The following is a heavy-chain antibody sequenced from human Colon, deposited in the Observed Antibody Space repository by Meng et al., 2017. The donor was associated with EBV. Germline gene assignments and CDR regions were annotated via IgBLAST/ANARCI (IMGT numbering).Heavy chain of an antibody. Sequence: QVQRQGSGPGLVKPSGTLSLTCAGSGDSISNNWWSWVRQPPGKGLEWIGEIYHSGTTNYNPSLRSRVTISVDKSKNQFSLQLTSVTAADTAVYYCARNGDYNPGLYWGQGTLVTVSS. D-gene: IGHD4-17*01. CDR2: IYHSGTT. J-gene: IGHJ4*02. V-gene: IGHV4-4*02. CDR1: GDSISNNW. CDR3: ARNGDYNPGLY.